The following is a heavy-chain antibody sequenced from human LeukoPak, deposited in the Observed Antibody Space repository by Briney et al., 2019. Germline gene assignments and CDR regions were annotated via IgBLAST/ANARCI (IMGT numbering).Heavy chain of an antibody. CDR3: AKVPYSDYGSGRPPFMEV. D-gene: IGHD3-10*01. V-gene: IGHV3-23*01. CDR2: ISGSGDST. CDR1: GFTFSNYA. J-gene: IGHJ6*02. Sequence: RRSLRPSCAASGFTFSNYAMSWVRQAPGKGLEWVSTISGSGDSTSYADSVKGRLTISRDNSKNTLYLQMNSLTAEDTAFYYCAKVPYSDYGSGRPPFMEVWGQGTTVTVSS.